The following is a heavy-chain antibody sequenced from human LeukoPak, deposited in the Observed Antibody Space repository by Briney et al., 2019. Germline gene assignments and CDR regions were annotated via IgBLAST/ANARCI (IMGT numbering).Heavy chain of an antibody. D-gene: IGHD3-9*01. CDR1: GYTFTSYG. CDR3: ARDQYDILTGYLTPFDY. V-gene: IGHV1-18*01. Sequence: ASVKVSCKASGYTFTSYGISWVRQAPGQGLEWMGWINAYNGNTNYAQELQGRVTMTTDTSTSTAYMELRSLRSDDTAVYYCARDQYDILTGYLTPFDYWGQGTLVTVSS. CDR2: INAYNGNT. J-gene: IGHJ4*02.